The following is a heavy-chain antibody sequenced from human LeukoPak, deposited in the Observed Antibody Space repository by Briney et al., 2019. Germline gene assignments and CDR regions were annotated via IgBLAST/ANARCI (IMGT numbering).Heavy chain of an antibody. CDR2: ISGNGRPT. Sequence: PSGTLSLTCAVSGGSISSSNWWSWVRQAPGKGLEWVSTISGNGRPTYYADSVKGRFTISRDIPKNTLYLQMDSLRAEDTAVYYCAKGGEGYCSGPRCPFHYYYYMDVWGKGTTVTVSS. V-gene: IGHV3-23*01. CDR1: GGSISSSN. J-gene: IGHJ6*03. CDR3: AKGGEGYCSGPRCPFHYYYYMDV. D-gene: IGHD2-2*01.